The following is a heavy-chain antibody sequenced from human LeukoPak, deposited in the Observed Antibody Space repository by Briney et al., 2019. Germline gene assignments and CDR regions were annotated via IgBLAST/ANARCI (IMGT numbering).Heavy chain of an antibody. D-gene: IGHD3-10*01. CDR2: ISSSGSTI. Sequence: PGGSLRLSCAASGFTFSSYEMNWVRQAPGKGLERVSYISSSGSTIYYADSVKGRFTISRDNAKNSLYLQMNSLRAEDTAVYYCARVGSGYYYGSGSYDHPNIYNWFDPWGQGTLVTVSS. CDR3: ARVGSGYYYGSGSYDHPNIYNWFDP. J-gene: IGHJ5*02. CDR1: GFTFSSYE. V-gene: IGHV3-48*03.